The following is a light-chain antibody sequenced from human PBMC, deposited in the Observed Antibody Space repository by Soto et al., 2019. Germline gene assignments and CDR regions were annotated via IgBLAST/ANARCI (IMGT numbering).Light chain of an antibody. CDR1: SSNVGRNN. CDR2: RND. Sequence: QSVVTQPPSASATPGQRVIISCSGSSSNVGRNNVHWYQQFPGTAPKLLIYRNDQRPSGVPDRFSGSKSGTSASLAISGLRSEDEADYYCLLSYNGPYVFGPGTKLTVL. V-gene: IGLV1-47*01. J-gene: IGLJ1*01. CDR3: LLSYNGPYV.